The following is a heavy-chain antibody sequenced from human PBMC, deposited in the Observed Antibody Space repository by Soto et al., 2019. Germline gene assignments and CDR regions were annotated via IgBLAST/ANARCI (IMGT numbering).Heavy chain of an antibody. D-gene: IGHD3-9*01. CDR1: GFNFSSYA. CDR2: INHSGST. J-gene: IGHJ4*02. CDR3: ARLEGLATISYYFDF. V-gene: IGHV4-34*01. Sequence: PGGSLRLSCAASGFNFSSYAMSWVRTPPGKGLEWIGEINHSGSTNYNPSLKSRVTISVDTSKNQFSLKLNSVTAADSAVYFCARLEGLATISYYFDFWGPGALVTVSS.